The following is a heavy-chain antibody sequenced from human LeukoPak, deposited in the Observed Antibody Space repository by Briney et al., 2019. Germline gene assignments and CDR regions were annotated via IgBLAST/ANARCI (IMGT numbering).Heavy chain of an antibody. Sequence: GGSLRLSCAASAFSFSNYNMNWVRQAPGKGLEWVSSITSSGSYIYYADSVKGRFTISRDNAKNSLYLQMNSLRAEDTAVYYCARDLTSGWYGFDYWGQGTLVTVSS. V-gene: IGHV3-21*01. CDR3: ARDLTSGWYGFDY. CDR2: ITSSGSYI. D-gene: IGHD6-19*01. J-gene: IGHJ4*02. CDR1: AFSFSNYN.